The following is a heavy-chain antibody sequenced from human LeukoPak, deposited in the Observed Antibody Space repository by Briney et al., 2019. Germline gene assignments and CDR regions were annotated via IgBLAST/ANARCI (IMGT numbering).Heavy chain of an antibody. Sequence: GSLRLSCEVSGITFRKYWMTRVRQAPGKGLEWIGEINHSGSTNYNPSLKSRVTISVDTSKNQFSLKLSSVTAADTAVYYCARDGGAARRGRRFDYWGQGTLVTVSS. CDR2: INHSGST. CDR3: ARDGGAARRGRRFDY. J-gene: IGHJ4*02. CDR1: GITFRKYW. V-gene: IGHV4-34*01. D-gene: IGHD6-6*01.